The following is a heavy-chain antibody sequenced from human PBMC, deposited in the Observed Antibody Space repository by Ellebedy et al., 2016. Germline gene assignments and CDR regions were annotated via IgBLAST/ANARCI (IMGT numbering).Heavy chain of an antibody. V-gene: IGHV4-34*01. CDR1: GGSFSGYY. Sequence: SETLSLTCAVYGGSFSGYYWSWIRQPPGKGLEWIGYIYHSGSTYYNPSLKSRVTISVDTSKNQFSLKLSSVTAADTAVYYCASLGIAAAGTFDYWGQGTLVTVSS. D-gene: IGHD6-13*01. J-gene: IGHJ4*02. CDR2: IYHSGST. CDR3: ASLGIAAAGTFDY.